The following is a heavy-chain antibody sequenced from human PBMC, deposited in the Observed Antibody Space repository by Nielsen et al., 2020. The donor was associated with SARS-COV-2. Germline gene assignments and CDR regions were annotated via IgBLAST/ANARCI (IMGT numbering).Heavy chain of an antibody. D-gene: IGHD4-23*01. CDR3: VVTRVY. CDR1: GFTFSSYW. J-gene: IGHJ4*02. Sequence: GESLKISCAASGFTFSSYWMSWVRQAPGKGLEWVSGINWNGGSTGYADSVKGRFTISRDNAKNTLYLQMNSLRAEDTAVYYCVVTRVYWGQGTLVTVSS. V-gene: IGHV3-20*04. CDR2: INWNGGST.